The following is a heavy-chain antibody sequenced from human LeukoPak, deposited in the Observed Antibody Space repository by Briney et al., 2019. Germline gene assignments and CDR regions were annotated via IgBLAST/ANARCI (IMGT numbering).Heavy chain of an antibody. D-gene: IGHD3-10*01. J-gene: IGHJ4*02. CDR3: ARASRRYYGSGSYYIPAASTVADFDY. CDR1: GFTFSSYG. V-gene: IGHV3-33*01. CDR2: IWYDGSNK. Sequence: GGSLRLSCAASGFTFSSYGMHWVRQAPGKGLEWVAVIWYDGSNKYYADSVKGRFTISRDNAKNSLYLQMNSLRAEDTAVYYCARASRRYYGSGSYYIPAASTVADFDYWGQGTLVTVSS.